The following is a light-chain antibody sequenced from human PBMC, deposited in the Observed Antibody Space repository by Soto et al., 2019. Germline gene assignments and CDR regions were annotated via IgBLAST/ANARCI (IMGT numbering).Light chain of an antibody. J-gene: IGKJ5*01. CDR2: DAS. Sequence: DIQMTHSPSTLSASVGDRVTITCRASQTISNWLAWYQQKPGKAPTLLIYDASTLERGVPSRFSGTGSGTEFTLSIDSLQPDDFATYYCQQYHTSSITFRQGTRLEIK. CDR3: QQYHTSSIT. CDR1: QTISNW. V-gene: IGKV1-5*01.